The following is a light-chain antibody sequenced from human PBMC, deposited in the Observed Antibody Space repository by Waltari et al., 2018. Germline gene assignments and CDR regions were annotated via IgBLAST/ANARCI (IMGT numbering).Light chain of an antibody. CDR2: QGT. CDR1: NNDVGTYDI. CDR3: CSYAGTWL. Sequence: QSALTQPASMSASPGQPITVPCSAINNDVGTYDIVSWYQQHPGRAPKPLIFQGTKRPSEVSGRFSGSKFADTASLTISGLQPEDEADYYCCSYAGTWLFGGGTKVTVL. V-gene: IGLV2-23*01. J-gene: IGLJ3*02.